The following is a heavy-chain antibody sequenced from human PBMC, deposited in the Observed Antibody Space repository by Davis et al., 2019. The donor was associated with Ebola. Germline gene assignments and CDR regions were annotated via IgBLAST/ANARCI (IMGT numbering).Heavy chain of an antibody. CDR1: GFTFSTYS. Sequence: GESLKISCAASGFTFSTYSMSWVRQAPGKGLEWVSSISSDSDYIYYADSAKGRFTISRDNAKNSLYLQMNSLRAEDTAVYYCARDSFSPLLVLDGDYYYYYGMDVWGKGTTVTVSS. V-gene: IGHV3-21*01. CDR3: ARDSFSPLLVLDGDYYYYYGMDV. CDR2: ISSDSDYI. D-gene: IGHD6-13*01. J-gene: IGHJ6*04.